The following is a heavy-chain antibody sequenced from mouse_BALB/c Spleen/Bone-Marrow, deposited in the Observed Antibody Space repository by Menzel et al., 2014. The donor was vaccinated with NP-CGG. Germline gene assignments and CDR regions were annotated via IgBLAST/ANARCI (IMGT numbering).Heavy chain of an antibody. CDR3: ARGSSYSYY. D-gene: IGHD1-1*01. V-gene: IGHV1-67*01. Sequence: AQGEGSGPEVGRRGVSGKISCKGSGYTFTDYAMHWVKQSHAKSLEWIGVISTYNGNTNYNQKFKGKATMTVDKSSRTAYMELARLTSEDSAIYYCARGSSYSYYWVQGPPLSAPS. J-gene: IGHJ2*01. CDR1: GYTFTDYA. CDR2: ISTYNGNT.